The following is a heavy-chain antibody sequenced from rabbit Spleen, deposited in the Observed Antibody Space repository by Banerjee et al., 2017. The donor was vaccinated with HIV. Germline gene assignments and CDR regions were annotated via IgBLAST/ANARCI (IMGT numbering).Heavy chain of an antibody. J-gene: IGHJ6*01. CDR1: GVSFSSNW. CDR2: IDTGSSGFT. V-gene: IGHV1S45*01. CDR3: ARDTSSSFSSYGMDL. Sequence: QEQLEESGGGLVKPEGSLTLTCKASGVSFSSNWICWVRQAPGKGLEWIACIDTGSSGFTYFATWAKGRFTCSKTSSTTVTLQMTRLTAADTATYFCARDTSSSFSSYGMDLWGQGTLVTVS. D-gene: IGHD1-1*01.